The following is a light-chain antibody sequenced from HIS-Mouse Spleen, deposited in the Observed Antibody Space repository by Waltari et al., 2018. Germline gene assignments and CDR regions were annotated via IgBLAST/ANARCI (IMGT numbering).Light chain of an antibody. Sequence: SYVLTQPPPVSVAPGKTARLTCGGHNLARKILHWYQQKPGQAPVLVVYDDSDRPSGIPERFSGSNSGNTATLTISRVEAGDEADYYCQVWDSSSDHVVFGGGTKLTVL. J-gene: IGLJ2*01. CDR2: DDS. CDR3: QVWDSSSDHVV. V-gene: IGLV3-21*03. CDR1: NLARKI.